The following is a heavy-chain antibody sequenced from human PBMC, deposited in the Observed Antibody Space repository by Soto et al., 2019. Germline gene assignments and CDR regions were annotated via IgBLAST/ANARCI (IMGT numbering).Heavy chain of an antibody. Sequence: PGGSLRLSCAASGFTFSSYSMNWVRQAPGKGLEWVSSISSSSSYIYYADSVKGRFTISRDNAKNSLYLQMNSLRAEDTAVYYCARVKSQKTMGIAVAGTVDYWGQGTLVTVSS. CDR1: GFTFSSYS. CDR2: ISSSSSYI. D-gene: IGHD6-19*01. CDR3: ARVKSQKTMGIAVAGTVDY. V-gene: IGHV3-21*01. J-gene: IGHJ4*02.